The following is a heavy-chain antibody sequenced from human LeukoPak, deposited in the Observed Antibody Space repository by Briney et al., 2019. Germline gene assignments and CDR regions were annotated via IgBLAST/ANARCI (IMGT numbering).Heavy chain of an antibody. J-gene: IGHJ4*02. D-gene: IGHD2-2*01. CDR3: AKDHCSSTSCYLLDY. CDR1: GFTFSSYA. V-gene: IGHV3-23*01. Sequence: PGGSLRLSCAASGFTFSSYAMSWVRQALGKGLEWVSAISGSGGSTYYADSVKGRFTISRDNSKNTLYLQMNSLRAEDTAVYYCAKDHCSSTSCYLLDYWGQGTLVTVSS. CDR2: ISGSGGST.